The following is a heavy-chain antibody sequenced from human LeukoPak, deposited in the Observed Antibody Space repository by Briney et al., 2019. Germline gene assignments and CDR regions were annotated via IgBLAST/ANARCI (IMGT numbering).Heavy chain of an antibody. J-gene: IGHJ3*02. V-gene: IGHV1-2*02. CDR1: GYTFTGYY. D-gene: IGHD2-2*01. CDR2: INPNSGGT. CDR3: ARWGYCSSTSCQNDAFDI. Sequence: ASVKVSCKASGYTFTGYYMHWVRQAPGQGLEWMGWINPNSGGTNYAQKLQGRVTMTTDTSTSTAYMELRSLRSDDTAVYYCARWGYCSSTSCQNDAFDIWGQGTMVTVSS.